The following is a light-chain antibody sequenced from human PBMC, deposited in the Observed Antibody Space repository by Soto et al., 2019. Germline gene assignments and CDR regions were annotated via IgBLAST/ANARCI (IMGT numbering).Light chain of an antibody. J-gene: IGLJ3*02. CDR2: EVS. CDR1: SSDVGSYNR. CDR3: CSYAGSYTWV. Sequence: SALTKPRSVSGSPGQSVTISCTGTSSDVGSYNRVSWYQQPPGTAPKLMIFEVSNRPSGVPDRFSGSKSGNTASLTISGLQAEDEADYYCCSYAGSYTWVFGGGTKVTVL. V-gene: IGLV2-18*02.